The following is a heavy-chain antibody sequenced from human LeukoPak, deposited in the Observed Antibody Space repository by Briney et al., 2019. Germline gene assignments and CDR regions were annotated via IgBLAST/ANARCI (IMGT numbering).Heavy chain of an antibody. J-gene: IGHJ4*02. CDR1: GGSISSYY. Sequence: TETLSLTCTVSGGSISSYYWSWVRQPPGKGLEWIAYISDIGSINYNPSLTSRVTISLDTSKNQFSLKLSSVTAADTAVYYCAGHHPRNTVDFWGQGTMVTVSS. D-gene: IGHD2/OR15-2a*01. V-gene: IGHV4-59*08. CDR2: ISDIGSI. CDR3: AGHHPRNTVDF.